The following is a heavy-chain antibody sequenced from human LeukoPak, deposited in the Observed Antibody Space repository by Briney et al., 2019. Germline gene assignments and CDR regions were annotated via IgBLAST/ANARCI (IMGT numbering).Heavy chain of an antibody. V-gene: IGHV3-30*02. J-gene: IGHJ4*02. D-gene: IGHD7-27*01. Sequence: GGSLRLSCAASEFTFSRYGMHWVRQGPGKGLEWVAYVRHDESDRYYADSVKGRFTVSRDNSKNMVYLQMNGLRTEDTAVYHCTKDSNWANDYWGQGTLVSVSS. CDR1: EFTFSRYG. CDR3: TKDSNWANDY. CDR2: VRHDESDR.